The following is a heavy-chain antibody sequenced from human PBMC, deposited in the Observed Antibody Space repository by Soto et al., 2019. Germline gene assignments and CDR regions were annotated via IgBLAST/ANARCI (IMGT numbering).Heavy chain of an antibody. V-gene: IGHV3-74*03. CDR3: VRDIPHNWFNP. CDR1: GFTFTNNW. Sequence: GGSLRLSCAASGFTFTNNWMHWVRQVPGKGLVWVSRIDNGGTTTTYADSVKGRFTISRDNAKNTVYLQMNSLRVEDTAVYYCVRDIPHNWFNPWGQGTLVTVSS. CDR2: IDNGGTTT. J-gene: IGHJ5*02.